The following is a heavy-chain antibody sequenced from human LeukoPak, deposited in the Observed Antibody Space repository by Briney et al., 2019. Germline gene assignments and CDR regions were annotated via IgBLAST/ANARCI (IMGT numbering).Heavy chain of an antibody. CDR1: GCSISSGTYY. CDR2: IYYTGST. V-gene: IGHV4-39*01. D-gene: IGHD3-10*01. Sequence: PSETLSLTCTVSGCSISSGTYYWGWIRQPPGEGLEWIGTIYYTGSTLYNPSLNSRLTMSVDTSENQFSLKLSSVTAADTAVYYCARQLGLGRWAFDIWGQGTTVTVSS. J-gene: IGHJ3*02. CDR3: ARQLGLGRWAFDI.